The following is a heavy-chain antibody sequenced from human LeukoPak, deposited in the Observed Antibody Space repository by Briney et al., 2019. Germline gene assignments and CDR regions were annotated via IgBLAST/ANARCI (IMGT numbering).Heavy chain of an antibody. Sequence: GGSLRLSCAASEFTFRSYAMSWVRQAPGKGLEWVSHISGSGGSTYYADSVKGRFTISRDNSKNTLYLHMNSLRDDDTAVYYCVRGVGVSRFNYLDPWGQGTLVIVSS. J-gene: IGHJ5*02. CDR3: VRGVGVSRFNYLDP. V-gene: IGHV3-23*01. D-gene: IGHD1-7*01. CDR1: EFTFRSYA. CDR2: ISGSGGST.